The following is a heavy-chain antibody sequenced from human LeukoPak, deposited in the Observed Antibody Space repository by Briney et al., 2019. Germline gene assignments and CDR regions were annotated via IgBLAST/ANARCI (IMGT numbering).Heavy chain of an antibody. CDR2: IYDSGST. D-gene: IGHD6-19*01. CDR1: GGSIRSSYYY. V-gene: IGHV4-39*01. CDR3: ARDMAVAGEPDY. Sequence: SETLSLTCTVSGGSIRSSYYYWGWIRQPPGKGLEWIGSIYDSGSTYYNPSLKSRVTISVDTSKNQFSLKLNSVTAADTAVYYCARDMAVAGEPDYWGQGTLVTVSS. J-gene: IGHJ4*02.